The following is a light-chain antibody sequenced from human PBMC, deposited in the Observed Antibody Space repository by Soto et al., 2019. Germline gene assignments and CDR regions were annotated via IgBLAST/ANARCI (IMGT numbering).Light chain of an antibody. CDR1: QGISNW. J-gene: IGKJ2*01. CDR2: AAS. CDR3: QQANSFPPT. Sequence: DIQMTQSPSSVSASVGDRVTITCRASQGISNWLAWYQQKPGKAPNLLIFAASSLQSGVPSGFSGSGSGTDFTPTISDLQPEDFSTYYCQQANSFPPTFCQGTKLEIK. V-gene: IGKV1-12*01.